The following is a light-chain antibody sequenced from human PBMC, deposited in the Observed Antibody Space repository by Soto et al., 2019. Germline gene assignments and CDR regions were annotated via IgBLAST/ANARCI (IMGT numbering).Light chain of an antibody. J-gene: IGLJ1*01. Sequence: QSALTQPPSASGSPGQSVTISCTGTSSDVGGYNYVSWYQQHPGKAPKLMIDELNKRPSGVPDRFSGSKSGNSASLTVSGLQAEYEADYYCSSYAGSDNFVFGTGTKVTVL. CDR3: SSYAGSDNFV. CDR2: ELN. CDR1: SSDVGGYNY. V-gene: IGLV2-8*01.